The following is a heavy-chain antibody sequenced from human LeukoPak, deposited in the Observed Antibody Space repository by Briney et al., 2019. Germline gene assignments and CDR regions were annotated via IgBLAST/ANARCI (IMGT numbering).Heavy chain of an antibody. D-gene: IGHD3-22*01. V-gene: IGHV3-11*01. J-gene: IGHJ5*02. CDR3: ASGWPYYYDSSGYYRIDP. Sequence: GGSLRLSCAASGFTFSDYYMSWIRQAPGEGLEWVSYISSSGSTIYYADSVKGRFTISRDNAKNSLYLQMNSLRAEDTAVYYCASGWPYYYDSSGYYRIDPWGQGTLVTVSS. CDR2: ISSSGSTI. CDR1: GFTFSDYY.